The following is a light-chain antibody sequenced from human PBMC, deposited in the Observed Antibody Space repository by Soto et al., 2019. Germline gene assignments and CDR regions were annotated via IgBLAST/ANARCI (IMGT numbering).Light chain of an antibody. Sequence: QSALTQPASVSGCPGQSIAISCTGTSSDVGGYSYVSWYQQQPGKAPKLVISDVSNRPSGVSDRFSGSKSGNTASLTISGLQTEDEADYYCASYTTSSTSVFGTGTKVTVL. CDR3: ASYTTSSTSV. J-gene: IGLJ1*01. V-gene: IGLV2-14*01. CDR2: DVS. CDR1: SSDVGGYSY.